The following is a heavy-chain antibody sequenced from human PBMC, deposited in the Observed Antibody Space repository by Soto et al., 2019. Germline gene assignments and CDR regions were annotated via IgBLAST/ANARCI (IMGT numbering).Heavy chain of an antibody. J-gene: IGHJ6*03. Sequence: QVQVVESGGGVVQPGRSLRLTCDVSGFTFSSYGMHWVRQAPGKGLEWVALIWSSGTNKYYADSVKGRFTISRDNSKNTLYLAMNSLRAEDTAVYYCARDRTANHYMDVWGKGTTVTVSS. CDR2: IWSSGTNK. CDR3: ARDRTANHYMDV. D-gene: IGHD2-21*02. CDR1: GFTFSSYG. V-gene: IGHV3-33*01.